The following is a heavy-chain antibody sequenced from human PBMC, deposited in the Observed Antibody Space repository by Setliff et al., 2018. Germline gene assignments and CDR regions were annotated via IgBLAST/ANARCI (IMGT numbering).Heavy chain of an antibody. CDR2: INSDESRR. V-gene: IGHV3-74*01. D-gene: IGHD3-16*02. J-gene: IGHJ3*02. CDR1: GFSFSSYW. CDR3: ARQPSKYDHFWGTYRLDAFDI. Sequence: PGGSLRLSCVASGFSFSSYWMHWVRQVPGKGLVWVSRINSDESRRNYGGSVKGRFTISRDNAKNTLYLQMNSLRAEDTAVYYCARQPSKYDHFWGTYRLDAFDIWGQGTMVTVSS.